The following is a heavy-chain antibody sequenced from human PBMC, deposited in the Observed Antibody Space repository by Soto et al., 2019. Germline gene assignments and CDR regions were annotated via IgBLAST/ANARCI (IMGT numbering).Heavy chain of an antibody. CDR2: ISGSGGST. Sequence: GGSLRLSCAASGFTFSSYAMSWVRQAPGKGLEWVSAISGSGGSTYYADSVKGRFTISRDNSKNTLYLQMNSLRAEDTAVYFCAKEGGYSSSSGCYFDYWGHGTLVTVSS. CDR1: GFTFSSYA. V-gene: IGHV3-23*01. D-gene: IGHD6-6*01. CDR3: AKEGGYSSSSGCYFDY. J-gene: IGHJ4*01.